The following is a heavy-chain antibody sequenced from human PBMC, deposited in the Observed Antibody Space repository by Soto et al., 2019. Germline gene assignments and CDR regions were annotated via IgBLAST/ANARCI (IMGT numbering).Heavy chain of an antibody. D-gene: IGHD3-10*02. CDR1: GYTFSGHA. V-gene: IGHV1-3*01. J-gene: IGHJ5*02. CDR3: GRDQSGTGYYVDWFDP. Sequence: GASVMVSCKASGYTFSGHAIHWLRQAPGQRPEWLGWINAGNSKTYYSEKFEGRVTFTRDTVATTVNMELTSLTSEGTAVYYCGRDQSGTGYYVDWFDPWGQGTLVTVS. CDR2: INAGNSKT.